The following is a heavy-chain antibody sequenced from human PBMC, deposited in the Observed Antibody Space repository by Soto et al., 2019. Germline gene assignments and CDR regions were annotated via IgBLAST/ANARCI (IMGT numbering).Heavy chain of an antibody. CDR2: IIPILGIA. V-gene: IGHV1-69*02. CDR3: ARGRGPTVTTPNYYYYYMDV. Sequence: SVKVSCKASGGTFSSYTISWVRQAPGQGLEWMGRIIPILGIANYAQKSQGRVTITADKSTSTAYMELSSLRSEDTAVYYCARGRGPTVTTPNYYYYYMDVWGKGTSVTVSS. D-gene: IGHD4-17*01. CDR1: GGTFSSYT. J-gene: IGHJ6*03.